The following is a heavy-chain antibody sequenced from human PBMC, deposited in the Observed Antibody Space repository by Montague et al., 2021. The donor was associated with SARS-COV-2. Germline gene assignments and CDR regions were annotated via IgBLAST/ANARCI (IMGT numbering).Heavy chain of an antibody. CDR3: AKVAVTKPPYYFDY. J-gene: IGHJ4*02. CDR2: VSWNSGTI. CDR1: GFTFGDYA. D-gene: IGHD6-19*01. V-gene: IGHV3-9*01. Sequence: SLRPSCAAPGFTFGDYAMHWVRQAPGKGLEWVSGVSWNSGTIGYADSVKGRFTISRDNAKNSLYLQMNSLRAEDTALYFCAKVAVTKPPYYFDYWGQGTLVTVSS.